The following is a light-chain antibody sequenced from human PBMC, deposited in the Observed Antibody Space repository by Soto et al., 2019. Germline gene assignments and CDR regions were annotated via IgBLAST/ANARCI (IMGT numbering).Light chain of an antibody. CDR3: QTYNSAPWT. J-gene: IGKJ1*01. V-gene: IGKV1-27*01. CDR1: QGISNY. CDR2: AAS. Sequence: DIQMTQSPSSLSASVGDRVTITYRASQGISNYLAWYQQNPGKVPKLLSYAASTMQSWVPSRFSGSGSGTDFTLTISSLQPEDGANYYCQTYNSAPWTFGQGTKVEIK.